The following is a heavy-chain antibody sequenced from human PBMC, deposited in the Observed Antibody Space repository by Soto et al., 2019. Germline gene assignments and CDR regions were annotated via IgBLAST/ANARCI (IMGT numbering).Heavy chain of an antibody. D-gene: IGHD3-10*01. CDR3: ARESRLWSSPAI. V-gene: IGHV4-59*01. CDR1: GGSINNFY. Sequence: SETLSLTCTVPGGSINNFYWNWIRHSPGKGLEWIGYIYSSGYTNYNPSLKTRVTMSVDTPKNQFSLKLSSVTAADTAVYYCARESRLWSSPAIWGQGTMVTVSS. J-gene: IGHJ3*02. CDR2: IYSSGYT.